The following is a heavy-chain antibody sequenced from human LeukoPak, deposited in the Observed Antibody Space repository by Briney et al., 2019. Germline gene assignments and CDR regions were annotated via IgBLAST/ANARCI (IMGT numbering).Heavy chain of an antibody. J-gene: IGHJ4*02. V-gene: IGHV3-23*01. CDR1: GFTFSHSA. D-gene: IGHD3-22*01. CDR2: ISGSGSDT. CDR3: ARVLHRRNYDSSVYCGY. Sequence: PGGSLRLSCAASGFTFSHSAMSWVRQAPGKGLEWISTISGSGSDTNYADSVRGRLIISRDNSKNTLFLQMNSLRAEDTAVYYCARVLHRRNYDSSVYCGYWGQGTLVTVSS.